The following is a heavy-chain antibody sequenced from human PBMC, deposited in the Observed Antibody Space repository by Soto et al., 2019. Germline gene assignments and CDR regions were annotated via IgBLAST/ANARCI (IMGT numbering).Heavy chain of an antibody. D-gene: IGHD2-15*01. V-gene: IGHV4-30-4*08. CDR1: GASISSAEYL. J-gene: IGHJ6*02. Sequence: QVQLQESGPGLVKPSQTLSLTCTVSGASISSAEYLXTWIRQSPGKGLEWLGYVHSTGSTYSNVSLKSRITMSLDTSSNQFSLRLNSVTAADTAEYYCARVAIACSGSSCDKHYYYAVDVWGQGTTVTVSS. CDR2: VHSTGST. CDR3: ARVAIACSGSSCDKHYYYAVDV.